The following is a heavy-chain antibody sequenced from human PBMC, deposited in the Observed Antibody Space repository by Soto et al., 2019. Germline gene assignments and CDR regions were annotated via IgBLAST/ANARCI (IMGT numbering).Heavy chain of an antibody. D-gene: IGHD6-6*01. Sequence: SETLSLTXSVSGGSISGYYWTWIRQPPGKGLEWIGNIYYSGSTNYSPSLKSRVTISIDTSKNQFSLQLTSVTAADTPMYYCTTRPSSVGWFGPWGQGTLVTVSS. CDR1: GGSISGYY. CDR2: IYYSGST. V-gene: IGHV4-59*13. J-gene: IGHJ5*02. CDR3: TTRPSSVGWFGP.